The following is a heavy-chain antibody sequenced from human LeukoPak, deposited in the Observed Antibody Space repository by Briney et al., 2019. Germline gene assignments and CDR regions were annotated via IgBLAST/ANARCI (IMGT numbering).Heavy chain of an antibody. V-gene: IGHV4-59*01. CDR2: IYHSGTT. CDR1: GGSISSYS. Sequence: SETLSFTGTVSGGSISSYSWSWIRQPPGKGLEWIGYIYHSGTTNYNPSLTSRVTISVDTSKSQFSLKLSSVTAADTAIYYCARNIVGPRQVDYWGQGTLVTVSS. D-gene: IGHD1-26*01. CDR3: ARNIVGPRQVDY. J-gene: IGHJ4*02.